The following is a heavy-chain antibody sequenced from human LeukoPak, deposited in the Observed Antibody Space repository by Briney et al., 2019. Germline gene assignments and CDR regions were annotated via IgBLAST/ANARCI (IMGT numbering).Heavy chain of an antibody. V-gene: IGHV4-59*01. Sequence: SETLSLTRTVSGGSISSYYWSWIRQPPGKGLEWIGYIYYSGSTNYNPSLKSRVTLSGDTSKQQFSLKLSSVTAADTAVYYCAREGGEYYYDSSGYLCAFDIWGQGTMVTVSS. CDR2: IYYSGST. J-gene: IGHJ3*02. CDR1: GGSISSYY. D-gene: IGHD3-22*01. CDR3: AREGGEYYYDSSGYLCAFDI.